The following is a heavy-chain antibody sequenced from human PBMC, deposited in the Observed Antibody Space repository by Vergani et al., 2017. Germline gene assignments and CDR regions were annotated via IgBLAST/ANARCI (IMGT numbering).Heavy chain of an antibody. CDR3: TRGLYCSGSTCYEWGFDAFDI. CDR1: GFTFGDYG. CDR2: IRSKAYGGTT. Sequence: EVQLVESGGGLVQPGRSLRLSCTGSGFTFGDYGMTWFRQAPGKGLEWVGFIRSKAYGGTTEDAASVKGRFTISRDDSKGIAYLQMNSLKTEDTAVYYWTRGLYCSGSTCYEWGFDAFDIWGQGTMVTVSS. V-gene: IGHV3-49*03. J-gene: IGHJ3*02. D-gene: IGHD2-2*01.